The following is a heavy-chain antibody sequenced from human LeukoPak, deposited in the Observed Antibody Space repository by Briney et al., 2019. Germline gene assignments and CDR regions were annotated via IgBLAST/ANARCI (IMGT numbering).Heavy chain of an antibody. CDR2: IYTSGST. V-gene: IGHV4-4*07. Sequence: SETLSLTCTVSGGSISSYYWSWIRQPAGKGLEWIGRIYTSGSTNYNPSLKSRVTMSVDTSKNQFSLKLSSVTAADTAVYYCARDLRDSSSWSGPWTYAFDIWGQGTMVTVSS. CDR1: GGSISSYY. D-gene: IGHD6-13*01. CDR3: ARDLRDSSSWSGPWTYAFDI. J-gene: IGHJ3*02.